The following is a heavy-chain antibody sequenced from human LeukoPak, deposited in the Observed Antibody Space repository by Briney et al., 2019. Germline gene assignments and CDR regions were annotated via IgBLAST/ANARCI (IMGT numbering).Heavy chain of an antibody. J-gene: IGHJ5*02. CDR1: GYSFTDYY. CDR2: INPNSGGT. D-gene: IGHD4-23*01. Sequence: ASAKVSCKASGYSFTDYYMHWVRQAPGQGLEWMGWINPNSGGTNYAQKLQGRVTMTTDTSTSTAYMELRSLRSDDTAVYYCARTPSLGVVTPDDWFDPWGQGTLVTVSS. V-gene: IGHV1-2*02. CDR3: ARTPSLGVVTPDDWFDP.